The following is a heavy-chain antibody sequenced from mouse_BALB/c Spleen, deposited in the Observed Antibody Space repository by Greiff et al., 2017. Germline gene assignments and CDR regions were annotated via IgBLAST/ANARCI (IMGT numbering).Heavy chain of an antibody. J-gene: IGHJ3*01. CDR1: GFSLTSYG. CDR3: ASQTARAFSWFAY. V-gene: IGHV2-9*02. Sequence: VKLMESGPGLVAPSQSLSITCTVSGFSLTSYGVHWVRQPPGKGLEWLGVIWAGGSTNYNSALMSRLSISKDNSKSQVFLKMNSLQTDDTAMYYCASQTARAFSWFAYWGQGTLVTVSA. D-gene: IGHD3-2*01. CDR2: IWAGGST.